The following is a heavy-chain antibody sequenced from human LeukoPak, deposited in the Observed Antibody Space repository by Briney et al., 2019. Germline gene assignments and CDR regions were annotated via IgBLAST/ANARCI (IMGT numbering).Heavy chain of an antibody. CDR2: ISGSGGST. Sequence: GGSLRLSCAASGFTFSSYAMSWVRQAPGKGLEWASAISGSGGSTYYADSVKGRFTISRDNSKNTLYLQMNSLRAEDTAVYYCAKWAYSSSWYSWDYWGQGTLITVSS. CDR3: AKWAYSSSWYSWDY. D-gene: IGHD6-13*01. V-gene: IGHV3-23*01. CDR1: GFTFSSYA. J-gene: IGHJ4*02.